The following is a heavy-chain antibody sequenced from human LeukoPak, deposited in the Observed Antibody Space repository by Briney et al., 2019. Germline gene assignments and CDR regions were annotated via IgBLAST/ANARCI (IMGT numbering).Heavy chain of an antibody. CDR3: ATTTTRGLPHYFDY. V-gene: IGHV5-51*01. CDR1: GYSFTSYW. J-gene: IGHJ4*02. CDR2: IYPGDSDT. Sequence: GESLTISCTGSGYSFTSYWIAWVRQMPGKGLEWMGIIYPGDSDTRYSPSFQGQVTISADKSITTAYLQWSSLKASDTAMYYCATTTTRGLPHYFDYWGQGTLVTVSS. D-gene: IGHD1-1*01.